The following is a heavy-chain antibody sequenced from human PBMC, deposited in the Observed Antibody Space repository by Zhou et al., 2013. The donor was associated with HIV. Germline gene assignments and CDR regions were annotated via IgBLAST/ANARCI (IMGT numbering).Heavy chain of an antibody. CDR3: ARVCYQLLECHDDYFDY. V-gene: IGHV1-18*01. CDR2: ISAYNGNT. Sequence: QVQLVQSGAEVKKPGASVKVSCKASGYTFTSYGISWVRQAPGQGLEWMGWISAYNGNTNYAQKLQGRVTMTTDTSTSTAYMELRSLRSDDTAVYYCARVCYQLLECHDDYFDYVGPGNAGHRLL. CDR1: GYTFTSYG. D-gene: IGHD2-2*01. J-gene: IGHJ4*02.